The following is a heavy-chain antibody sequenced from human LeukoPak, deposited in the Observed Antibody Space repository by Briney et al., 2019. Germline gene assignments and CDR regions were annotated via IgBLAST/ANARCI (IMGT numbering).Heavy chain of an antibody. V-gene: IGHV3-11*05. D-gene: IGHD3-22*01. CDR1: GFTFSAYY. CDR3: ARDFIHRSGEANY. Sequence: GGSLRLSCVASGFTFSAYYMSWIRQAPGKGLEWISYISSSSSSTNYADSVKGRFTISRDNPKNSLYLLMNSLRAEDTAMYYCARDFIHRSGEANYWGQGTLVTVSS. J-gene: IGHJ4*02. CDR2: ISSSSSST.